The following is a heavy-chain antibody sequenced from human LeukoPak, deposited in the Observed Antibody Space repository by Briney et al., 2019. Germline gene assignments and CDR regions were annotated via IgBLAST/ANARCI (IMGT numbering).Heavy chain of an antibody. CDR3: AKDRTVGASYWYFDL. J-gene: IGHJ2*01. CDR1: GVTFSTIA. V-gene: IGHV3-30*04. Sequence: GGSLRLSCAASGVTFSTIAMHWVRQAPGKGLEWVAVISSDVDKKYYADSVKGRFTISRDNSKNTLFLHMNTLRAEDTAIYYCAKDRTVGASYWYFDLWGRGTLVTVSS. D-gene: IGHD1-26*01. CDR2: ISSDVDKK.